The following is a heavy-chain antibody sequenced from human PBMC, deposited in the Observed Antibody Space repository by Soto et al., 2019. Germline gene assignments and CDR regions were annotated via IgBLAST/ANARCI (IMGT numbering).Heavy chain of an antibody. CDR1: GYTFIGYY. D-gene: IGHD3-9*01. CDR2: INPNSGGT. V-gene: IGHV1-2*02. Sequence: GASVKVSCKASGYTFIGYYMHWVRQAPGQGLEWMGWINPNSGGTNYAQKFQGRVTMTRDTSITTAYMELSRLRSDDTAVYYCARDSYYDILTGYSRNAFDIWGQGTMVT. CDR3: ARDSYYDILTGYSRNAFDI. J-gene: IGHJ3*02.